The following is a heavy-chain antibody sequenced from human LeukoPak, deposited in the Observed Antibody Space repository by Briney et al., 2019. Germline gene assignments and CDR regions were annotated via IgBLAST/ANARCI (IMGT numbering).Heavy chain of an antibody. CDR1: GYSISSGHN. V-gene: IGHV4-38-2*01. J-gene: IGHJ4*02. D-gene: IGHD3-22*01. CDR3: ARGLSYYDSSGSYYVYYFDS. Sequence: SETLSLTCAVSGYSISSGHNWGWLRQPPGKGLEWIGIIYHSGSTYYNPSLKSRVSISVDTSKNQFSLKLSSVTAADTAVYYCARGLSYYDSSGSYYVYYFDSWGQGTLVTVSS. CDR2: IYHSGST.